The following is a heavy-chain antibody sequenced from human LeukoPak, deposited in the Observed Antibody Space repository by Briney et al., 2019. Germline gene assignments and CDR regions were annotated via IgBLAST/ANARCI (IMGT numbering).Heavy chain of an antibody. Sequence: VASVKVSCKASGYTFTSYGISWVRQAPGQGLEWMGWISAYSGNTNYAQKLQGRVTMTTDTSTSTAYMELRSLRSDDTAVYYCATLLTTGTTTDGWFDPWGQGTLVTVSS. D-gene: IGHD1-7*01. V-gene: IGHV1-18*01. J-gene: IGHJ5*02. CDR1: GYTFTSYG. CDR3: ATLLTTGTTTDGWFDP. CDR2: ISAYSGNT.